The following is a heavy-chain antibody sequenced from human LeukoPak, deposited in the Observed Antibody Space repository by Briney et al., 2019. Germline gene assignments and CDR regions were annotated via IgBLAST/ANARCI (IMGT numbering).Heavy chain of an antibody. D-gene: IGHD3-22*01. CDR2: FDPEDGET. CDR3: ATMGLKYYGSSGYPHAFDI. V-gene: IGHV1-24*01. CDR1: GYTLTELS. Sequence: GASVKVSCKVSGYTLTELSMHWVRQAPGKGLEWMGGFDPEDGETIYAQKFQGRVTMTEDTSTDTAYMELSSLRSEDTAVYYCATMGLKYYGSSGYPHAFDIWGQGTMVTVSS. J-gene: IGHJ3*02.